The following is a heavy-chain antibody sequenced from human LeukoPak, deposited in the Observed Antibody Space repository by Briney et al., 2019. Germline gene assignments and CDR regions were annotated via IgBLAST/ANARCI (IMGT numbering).Heavy chain of an antibody. CDR3: ARDLRTTPWGVDY. CDR2: INPNSGGT. Sequence: ASVKVSCKASGYTFSGYYMHWVRQAPGQGLEWMGWINPNSGGTNYAQKFQGRVTMTRDTSISTAYMELSRLRSDDTAVYYCARDLRTTPWGVDYWGQGTLVTVSS. D-gene: IGHD3-16*01. J-gene: IGHJ4*02. V-gene: IGHV1-2*02. CDR1: GYTFSGYY.